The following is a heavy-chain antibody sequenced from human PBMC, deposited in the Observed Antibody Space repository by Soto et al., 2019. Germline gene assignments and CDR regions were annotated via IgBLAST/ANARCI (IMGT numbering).Heavy chain of an antibody. J-gene: IGHJ4*02. V-gene: IGHV3-48*02. CDR1: GFTFTSYS. Sequence: EVQLVESGGGLVQSGGSLRLSCAASGFTFTSYSMNWVRQAPGKGLEWLSYISGSGDIIYYGDSVRGRFTISRDNAENSLSLQMNSLRDEDTAVYYCARFGTPMWKDYFDYWGQGILVTVSS. CDR3: ARFGTPMWKDYFDY. CDR2: ISGSGDII. D-gene: IGHD3-16*01.